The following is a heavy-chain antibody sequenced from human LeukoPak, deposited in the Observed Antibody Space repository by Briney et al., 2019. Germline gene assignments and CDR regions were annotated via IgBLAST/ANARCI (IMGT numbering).Heavy chain of an antibody. CDR1: GGSISSYY. V-gene: IGHV4-59*08. CDR2: IYYSGST. Sequence: SETLSLTCTVSGGSISSYYWSWIRQPPGEGLEWIGSIYYSGSTYYNPSLKSRVTISVDTSKNQFSLKLSSVTAADTAVYYCARRRAFDIWGQGTMVTASS. J-gene: IGHJ3*02. CDR3: ARRRAFDI.